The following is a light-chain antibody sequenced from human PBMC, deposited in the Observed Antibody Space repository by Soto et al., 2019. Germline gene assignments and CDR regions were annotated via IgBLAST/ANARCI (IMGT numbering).Light chain of an antibody. Sequence: EIVLTQSPGAMSLSPGERVTLSCRASQTVTRSYLALYQHKPGQAPRLLIYDASNRATGIPARFSGSGSGTKFTLTIRSLQPEDFATYHCQEYKTWTFGQGTKV. CDR1: QTVTRSY. J-gene: IGKJ1*01. CDR2: DAS. V-gene: IGKV3-20*01. CDR3: QEYKTWT.